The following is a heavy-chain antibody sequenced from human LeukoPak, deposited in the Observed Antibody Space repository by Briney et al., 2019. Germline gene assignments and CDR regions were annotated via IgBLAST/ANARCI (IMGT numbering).Heavy chain of an antibody. Sequence: PSETLSLTCTVSGGSISSYYWSWIRQPPGKGLEWIGYIYDSGSTNYNPSLKSRVTISVDTSKNQFSLKLSSVTAADTAVYYCARGGSGYDSSYYYGMDVWGQGTTVTVSS. V-gene: IGHV4-59*01. CDR2: IYDSGST. J-gene: IGHJ6*02. D-gene: IGHD5-12*01. CDR1: GGSISSYY. CDR3: ARGGSGYDSSYYYGMDV.